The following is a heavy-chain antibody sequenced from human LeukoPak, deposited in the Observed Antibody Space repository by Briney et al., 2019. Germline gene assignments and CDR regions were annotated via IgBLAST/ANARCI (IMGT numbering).Heavy chain of an antibody. CDR3: TTGNRTTMVPGDYFYYFVDF. J-gene: IGHJ6*03. Sequence: GGSLRLSCAASGFTFSNVWMDWVRQAPGKGREWVGRIKSKTDDGTTDYAAPVKGRFTIARDDSKNTLYLQMNSLKTENTAVYYCTTGNRTTMVPGDYFYYFVDFWDKATTVTVS. V-gene: IGHV3-15*01. D-gene: IGHD3-10*01. CDR2: IKSKTDDGTT. CDR1: GFTFSNVW.